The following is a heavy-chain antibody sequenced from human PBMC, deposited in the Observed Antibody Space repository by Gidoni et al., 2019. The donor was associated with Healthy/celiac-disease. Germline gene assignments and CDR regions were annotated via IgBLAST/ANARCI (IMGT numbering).Heavy chain of an antibody. J-gene: IGHJ4*02. V-gene: IGHV1-69*04. CDR1: GGTFSSYA. CDR3: ARDLSGSYVY. D-gene: IGHD1-26*01. Sequence: QVQLVQSGAEVTKPGSSVKVSCKASGGTFSSYAISRVRQAPGQGLEWMGRIIPILGIANYAQKFQGRVTITADKSTSTAYMELSSLRSEDTAVYYCARDLSGSYVYWGQGTLVTVSS. CDR2: IIPILGIA.